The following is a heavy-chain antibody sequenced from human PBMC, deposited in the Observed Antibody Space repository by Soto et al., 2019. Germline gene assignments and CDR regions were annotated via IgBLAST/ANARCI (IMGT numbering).Heavy chain of an antibody. Sequence: PSETLSLTCVVYGGSLSGVYWTWIRQPPGKGLEWIGEINHSGSTNYSPSLESRVTIPLDTSNNQFSLKLSSVTAAGTAVYYCARDYRRKWFDPWGDGTLVTVSS. V-gene: IGHV4-34*01. J-gene: IGHJ5*02. D-gene: IGHD1-26*01. CDR1: GGSLSGVY. CDR2: INHSGST. CDR3: ARDYRRKWFDP.